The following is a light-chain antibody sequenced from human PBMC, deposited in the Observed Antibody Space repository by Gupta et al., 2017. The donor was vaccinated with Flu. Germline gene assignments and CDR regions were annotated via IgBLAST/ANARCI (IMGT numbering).Light chain of an antibody. CDR2: GNN. V-gene: IGLV1-40*01. CDR3: QTYDSSLSGSWV. J-gene: IGLJ3*02. Sequence: QSVLTQPPSVSAAPGQRVTISCTGSSSNIGANYDVPWYQHFPGTAPKLLIHGNNNRPSGVPDRFSGSKSGTSASLVITGLQADDEADYYCQTYDSSLSGSWVFGGGTKLTVL. CDR1: SSNIGANYD.